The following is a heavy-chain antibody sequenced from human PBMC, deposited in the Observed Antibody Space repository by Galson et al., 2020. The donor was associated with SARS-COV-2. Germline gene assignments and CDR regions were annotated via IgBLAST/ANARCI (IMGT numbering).Heavy chain of an antibody. D-gene: IGHD3-22*01. Sequence: HGESLKISCKGSGYSFTSYWNGWVRQMPGKGLEWMGIIYPGDSDTRYSPSFQGQVTISADKSISTAYLQWSSLKASDTAMYYCARRRYDSSGYYYGYYYYYMDVWGKGTTVTVSS. J-gene: IGHJ6*03. V-gene: IGHV5-51*01. CDR3: ARRRYDSSGYYYGYYYYYMDV. CDR1: GYSFTSYW. CDR2: IYPGDSDT.